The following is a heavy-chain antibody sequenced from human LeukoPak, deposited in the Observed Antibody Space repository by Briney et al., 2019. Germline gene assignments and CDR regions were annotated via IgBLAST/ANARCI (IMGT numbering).Heavy chain of an antibody. CDR1: GYTFTSYG. J-gene: IGHJ4*02. V-gene: IGHV5-51*01. Sequence: GASVTVSCKASGYTFTSYGISWVRQAPGQGLEWMGIIYPGDSDTRYSPSFQGQVTISADKSISTAYLQWSSLKASDTAMYYCARLLNDYSNRIDYWGQGTLVTVSS. CDR2: IYPGDSDT. D-gene: IGHD4-11*01. CDR3: ARLLNDYSNRIDY.